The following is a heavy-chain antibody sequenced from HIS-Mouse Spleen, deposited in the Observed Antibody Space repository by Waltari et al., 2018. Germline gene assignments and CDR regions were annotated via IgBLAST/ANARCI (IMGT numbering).Heavy chain of an antibody. CDR1: AFTVSSDY. CDR2: IYSGGST. CDR3: ARHYYYGSGSYYFDY. Sequence: EVQLVETGGGLIQPGGSLRLPCADSAFTVSSDYMSWFPQAPGKGLEWGSVIYSGGSTYYADSVKGRFTISRDNSKNTLYLQMNSLRAEDTAVYYCARHYYYGSGSYYFDYWGQGTLVTVSS. J-gene: IGHJ4*02. V-gene: IGHV3-53*02. D-gene: IGHD3-10*01.